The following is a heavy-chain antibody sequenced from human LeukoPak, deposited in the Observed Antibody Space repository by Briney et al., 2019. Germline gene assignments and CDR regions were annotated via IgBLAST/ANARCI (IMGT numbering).Heavy chain of an antibody. Sequence: GGSLRLSCAASGFTFSAYGMHWVRQAPGKGLEWVAIISYDGSNKYYPDSVKGRFTISRDDSKNTLYLQMNSLRAEDTALYYCASGTTGDLESYAAFDIWGQGTMVTVSS. V-gene: IGHV3-30*03. CDR2: ISYDGSNK. D-gene: IGHD1-1*01. CDR1: GFTFSAYG. J-gene: IGHJ3*02. CDR3: ASGTTGDLESYAAFDI.